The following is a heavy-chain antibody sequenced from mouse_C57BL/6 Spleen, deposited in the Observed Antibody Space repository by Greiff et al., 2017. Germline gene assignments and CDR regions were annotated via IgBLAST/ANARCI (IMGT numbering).Heavy chain of an antibody. D-gene: IGHD2-4*01. Sequence: EVKLVESGGGLVQPKGSLKLSCAASGFSFNTYAMNWVRQAPGTGLEWVARIRSKSNNYATYYADSVKDRFTISRDDSESMLYLQMNNLKTEDTAMYYCVRHSYYDLYDYAMDYWGQGTSVTVSS. CDR3: VRHSYYDLYDYAMDY. CDR2: IRSKSNNYAT. CDR1: GFSFNTYA. V-gene: IGHV10-1*01. J-gene: IGHJ4*01.